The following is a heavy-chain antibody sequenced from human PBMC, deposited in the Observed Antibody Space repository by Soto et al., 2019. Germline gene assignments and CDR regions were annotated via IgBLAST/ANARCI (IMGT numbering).Heavy chain of an antibody. CDR2: IIPILGIA. J-gene: IGHJ5*02. CDR3: ARGVYGRNWFDP. V-gene: IGHV1-69*02. D-gene: IGHD5-12*01. CDR1: GGTFSSYT. Sequence: SLKVSCKASGGTFSSYTISWVRQAPGQGLEWMGRIIPILGIANYAQKFQGRVTITADKSTSTAYMELSSLRSEDTAVYYCARGVYGRNWFDPWGQGTLVTVSS.